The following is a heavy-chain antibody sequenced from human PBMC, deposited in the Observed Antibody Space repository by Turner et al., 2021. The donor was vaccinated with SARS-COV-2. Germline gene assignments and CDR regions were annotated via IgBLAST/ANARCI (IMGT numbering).Heavy chain of an antibody. Sequence: EVQLLESGGCLVQPGGALKLSCAASGFTFSSYAMRWVRQAPGKVLEWFSAFSAGGCSTYYADSVKGLFTISRDNSKNTLYLQMNSLRAEDTAVYSCAKVPPSVDYFDYWGQGTLFTVSS. J-gene: IGHJ4*02. D-gene: IGHD2-2*01. V-gene: IGHV3-23*01. CDR1: GFTFSSYA. CDR2: FSAGGCST. CDR3: AKVPPSVDYFDY.